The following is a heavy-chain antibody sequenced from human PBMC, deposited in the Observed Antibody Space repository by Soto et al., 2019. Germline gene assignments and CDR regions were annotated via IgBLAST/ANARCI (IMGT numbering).Heavy chain of an antibody. CDR2: IKEDGSEQ. CDR1: GFSFSNNW. CDR3: ARRIAETGTGGYFQH. Sequence: PGGSVRLSCAVSGFSFSNNWVSWVRQAPGKGLEWVANIKEDGSEQNYVASVEGRFTVSRDNAKSSLYLQMNSLKVEDTAVYYCARRIAETGTGGYFQHLGQGTVLTVSS. J-gene: IGHJ1*01. D-gene: IGHD6-13*01. V-gene: IGHV3-7*01.